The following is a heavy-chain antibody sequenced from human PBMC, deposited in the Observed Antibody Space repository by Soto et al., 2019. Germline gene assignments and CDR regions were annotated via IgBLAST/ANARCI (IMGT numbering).Heavy chain of an antibody. CDR2: ISGSGGST. Sequence: GSVRLSCAASGFTFSSHAMSWVRQAPGKGLEWVSAISGSGGSTYYADSVKGRFTISRDNPKNTLYLQMNSLRAEDTAVYYCAKDSQPVHLWSSPLYWGQGTLVTVSS. J-gene: IGHJ4*02. D-gene: IGHD5-18*01. CDR3: AKDSQPVHLWSSPLY. CDR1: GFTFSSHA. V-gene: IGHV3-23*01.